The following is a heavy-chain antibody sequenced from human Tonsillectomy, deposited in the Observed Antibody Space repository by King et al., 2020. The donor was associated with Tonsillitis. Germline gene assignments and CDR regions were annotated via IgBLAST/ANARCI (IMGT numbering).Heavy chain of an antibody. J-gene: IGHJ4*02. D-gene: IGHD6-13*01. Sequence: VQLVESGGGLVQPGGSLRLSCAASGFTFSSYWMHWVRQVPGKGLVWVSHIDTDGSTTNYADSVKGRFTISRDNAKNTLYLQMNSLRVEDTAVYYCARCSPRSGSWRYFFNDWGQGTLVTVPS. V-gene: IGHV3-74*01. CDR3: ARCSPRSGSWRYFFND. CDR2: IDTDGSTT. CDR1: GFTFSSYW.